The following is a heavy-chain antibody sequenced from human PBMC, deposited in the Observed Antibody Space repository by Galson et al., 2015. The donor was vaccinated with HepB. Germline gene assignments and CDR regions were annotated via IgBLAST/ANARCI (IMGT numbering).Heavy chain of an antibody. J-gene: IGHJ4*02. D-gene: IGHD6-19*01. Sequence: SLRLSCAASGFTFSSYAMSWVRQAPGKGLEWVSAISGSGGSTYYADSVKGRFTISRDNSKNTLYLQMNSLRAEDTAVYYCAKDDSGWFSRGVFDYWGQGTLVTVSS. CDR1: GFTFSSYA. V-gene: IGHV3-23*01. CDR2: ISGSGGST. CDR3: AKDDSGWFSRGVFDY.